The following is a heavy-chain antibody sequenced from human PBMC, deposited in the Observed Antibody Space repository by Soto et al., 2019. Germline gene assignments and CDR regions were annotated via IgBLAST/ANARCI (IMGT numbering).Heavy chain of an antibody. D-gene: IGHD5-12*01. CDR2: INHNSGGT. CDR3: ARAYGGYDPVLAFDI. J-gene: IGHJ3*02. V-gene: IGHV1-2*04. Sequence: SEKDSCKPSGYMFTGYYMQWVLQSPRQLLEWMGWINHNSGGTNYEQKFQGWVTMTRDTSISTAYMELSRLRSDDTAVYYCARAYGGYDPVLAFDIWGQGTMVTVSS. CDR1: GYMFTGYY.